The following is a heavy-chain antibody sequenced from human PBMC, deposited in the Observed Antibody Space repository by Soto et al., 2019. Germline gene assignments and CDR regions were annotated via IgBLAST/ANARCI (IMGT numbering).Heavy chain of an antibody. J-gene: IGHJ4*02. CDR1: GFSLSTSGVG. CDR2: IYWDDSK. Sequence: QITLKESGPTLVRPTQTLTLTCAFSGFSLSTSGVGVGWIRQPPGKALEWLAVIYWDDSKHYSPSLRSRLTITTDTSKNLVVLTMTNMDPMDTGTYYCAHKGPEDWPLDYWGQGTLVTVSS. V-gene: IGHV2-5*02. CDR3: AHKGPEDWPLDY. D-gene: IGHD3-9*01.